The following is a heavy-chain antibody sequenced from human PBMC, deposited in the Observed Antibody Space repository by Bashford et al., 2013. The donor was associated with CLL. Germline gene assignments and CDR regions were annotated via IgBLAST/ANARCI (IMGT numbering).Heavy chain of an antibody. V-gene: IGHV4-34*01. CDR3: ARGPMIVVVINPGEPYYYYYYGSGR. CDR1: GGSFSGYY. CDR2: KYNHSGST. J-gene: IGHJ6*02. Sequence: SETLSLTCAVYGGSFSGYYWSWIRQPPREGGVEWIGVKYNHSGSTNYNPSLKSRVTISVDTSKNQFSLKLSSVTAADTAVYYCARGPMIVVVINPGEPYYYYYYGSGRLGPKGPTVTVSS. D-gene: IGHD3-22*01.